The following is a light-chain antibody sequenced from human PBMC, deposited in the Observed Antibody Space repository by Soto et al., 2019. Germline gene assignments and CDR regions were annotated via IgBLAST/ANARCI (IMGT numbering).Light chain of an antibody. CDR2: DAS. CDR1: QSVSSY. J-gene: IGKJ4*02. CDR3: QQRSNWPGT. Sequence: EIVLTQSPATLSLSPGERATLSCRASQSVSSYLAWYQQKPGQAPRLLIYDASNRATGIPARFSCSGSGTDFTLTISSLEPEDFAVSYCQQRSNWPGTFGGGTKVEIK. V-gene: IGKV3-11*01.